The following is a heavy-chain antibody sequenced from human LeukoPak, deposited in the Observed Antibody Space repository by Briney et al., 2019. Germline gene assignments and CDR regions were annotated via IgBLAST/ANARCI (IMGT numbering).Heavy chain of an antibody. V-gene: IGHV3-30*18. Sequence: PGGSLRLSCAASGFTFSSYGMHWVRQAPVKGLEWVAVISYDGSNKYYADSVKGRFTIFRDNSKNTLYLQMNSLRAEDTAVYYCAKEYFTSDYYGSGSRSGMDVWGQGTTVTVSS. D-gene: IGHD3-10*01. J-gene: IGHJ6*02. CDR2: ISYDGSNK. CDR1: GFTFSSYG. CDR3: AKEYFTSDYYGSGSRSGMDV.